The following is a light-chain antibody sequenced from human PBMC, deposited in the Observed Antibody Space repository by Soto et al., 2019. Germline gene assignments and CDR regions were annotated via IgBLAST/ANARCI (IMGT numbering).Light chain of an antibody. Sequence: DIQMTQSPSSLSASVGDRATITCRACESICSYLTRDQQKPGKAPKLLIYAASSLQSGVPSRFSGSGSGTDFPLTISSLQPEDFATYYCQQSHSTPLTFGGGIKVEIK. CDR1: ESICSY. CDR3: QQSHSTPLT. CDR2: AAS. J-gene: IGKJ4*02. V-gene: IGKV1-39*01.